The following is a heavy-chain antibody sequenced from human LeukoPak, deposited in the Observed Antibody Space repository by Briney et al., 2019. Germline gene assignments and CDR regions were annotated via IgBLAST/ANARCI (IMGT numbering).Heavy chain of an antibody. CDR2: INAGNGNT. V-gene: IGHV1-3*01. J-gene: IGHJ1*01. CDR3: ARDFPTVTTGFQD. CDR1: GYTFTSYA. D-gene: IGHD4-17*01. Sequence: GASVNVSCKASGYTFTSYAMHWVRQAPGQRLEWMGWINAGNGNTKYSQKFQGRVTITRDTSASTAYMELSSLRSEDTAVYYCARDFPTVTTGFQDWGQGTLVTVSS.